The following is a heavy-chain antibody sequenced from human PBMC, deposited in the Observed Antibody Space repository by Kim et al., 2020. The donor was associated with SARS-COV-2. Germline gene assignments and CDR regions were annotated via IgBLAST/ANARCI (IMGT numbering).Heavy chain of an antibody. Sequence: PSLKSRVTISVDTSKNQLSLKLSSVTAADTAVYYSARTYGSSSFLYGMDVWGQGTTVTVSS. D-gene: IGHD6-6*01. V-gene: IGHV4-59*01. J-gene: IGHJ6*02. CDR3: ARTYGSSSFLYGMDV.